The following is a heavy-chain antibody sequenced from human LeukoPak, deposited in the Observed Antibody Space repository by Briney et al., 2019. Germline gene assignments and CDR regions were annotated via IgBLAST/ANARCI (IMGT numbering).Heavy chain of an antibody. CDR1: GFTFSSYA. CDR2: ISSDGGSP. V-gene: IGHV3-64*01. Sequence: GGSLRLSCAASGFTFSSYAMHWVRQAPGKGLEYVSGISSDGGSPFHVNSVKGRFTISRDNSKDTTYLQMGSLRAEDMAVYYCAREYCSGGRCQYYFDYWGQGTLVTVSS. CDR3: AREYCSGGRCQYYFDY. D-gene: IGHD2-15*01. J-gene: IGHJ4*02.